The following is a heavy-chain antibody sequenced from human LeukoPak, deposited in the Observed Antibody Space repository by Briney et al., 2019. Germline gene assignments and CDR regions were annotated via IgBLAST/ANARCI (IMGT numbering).Heavy chain of an antibody. CDR2: IKEDGSGK. CDR3: ARDTGCSGGSCYSFYDY. D-gene: IGHD2-15*01. V-gene: IGHV3-7*01. Sequence: GGSLRLSCAASGLTFRSYWMTWVRQAPGKGLEWVANIKEDGSGKYYVDSVKGPFTISRDNAKNSLYLQMNSLRAEDTAVYYCARDTGCSGGSCYSFYDYWGQGTLVTVSS. J-gene: IGHJ4*02. CDR1: GLTFRSYW.